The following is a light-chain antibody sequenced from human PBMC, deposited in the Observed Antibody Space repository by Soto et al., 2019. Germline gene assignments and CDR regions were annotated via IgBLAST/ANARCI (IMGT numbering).Light chain of an antibody. Sequence: EIVLTQSPGTLSLSLGERATLSCRTSQTIGSTSLAWYQQKPGQAPRLLIYGASTRATGIPARFSGSGSGTEFTLTISSLQSEDFGVYYCHQYNNWPPGTFGQGTKVDIK. CDR3: HQYNNWPPGT. J-gene: IGKJ1*01. CDR2: GAS. CDR1: QTIGST. V-gene: IGKV3-15*01.